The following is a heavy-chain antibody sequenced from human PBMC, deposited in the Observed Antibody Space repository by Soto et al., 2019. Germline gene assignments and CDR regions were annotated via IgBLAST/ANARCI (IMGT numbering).Heavy chain of an antibody. CDR3: ARATEVYGVPVWFDP. V-gene: IGHV4-59*01. J-gene: IGHJ5*02. Sequence: SETLSLTCTGSGGSISSYYWSWIRQPPGKGLEWIGYIYYSGSTNYNPSLKSRVTISVDTSKNQFSLKLSSVTAADTAVYYCARATEVYGVPVWFDPWGQGTLVT. D-gene: IGHD6-6*01. CDR2: IYYSGST. CDR1: GGSISSYY.